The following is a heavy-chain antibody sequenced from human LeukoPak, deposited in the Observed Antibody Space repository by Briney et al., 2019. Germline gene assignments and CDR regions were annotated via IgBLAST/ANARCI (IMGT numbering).Heavy chain of an antibody. CDR1: GFTFDDYA. CDR3: AKDGIVGATQPYHFDY. CDR2: ICWYSGSI. V-gene: IGHV3-9*01. D-gene: IGHD1-26*01. J-gene: IGHJ4*02. Sequence: GGSLRLSCAASGFTFDDYAMHWVREAPGKGLEWVSGICWYSGSIGYADSVKGRFIISRVNAKNFLYLHMNSRRAEDTALYYCAKDGIVGATQPYHFDYWGQGTLVTVSS.